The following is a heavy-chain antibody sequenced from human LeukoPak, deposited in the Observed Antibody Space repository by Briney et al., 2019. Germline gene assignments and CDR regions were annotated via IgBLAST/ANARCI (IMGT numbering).Heavy chain of an antibody. V-gene: IGHV3-23*01. D-gene: IGHD6-13*01. CDR3: AKDLYKGDTASWYFFHY. J-gene: IGHJ4*02. CDR1: GFTFSSCA. Sequence: GGSLRLSCAASGFTFSSCAMSWVRQAPGKGLEWVSIISTSGGTTHYADSVKGRFTISRDNSKNTVYLQMNSLRAEDTAVYHCAKDLYKGDTASWYFFHYWGQGTLVTVSS. CDR2: ISTSGGTT.